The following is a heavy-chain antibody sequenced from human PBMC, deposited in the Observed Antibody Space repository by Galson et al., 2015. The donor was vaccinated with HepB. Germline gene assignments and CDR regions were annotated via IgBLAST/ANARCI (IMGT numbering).Heavy chain of an antibody. CDR2: IGAYNGNT. V-gene: IGHV1-18*01. CDR1: GYTFTSYG. J-gene: IGHJ6*03. D-gene: IGHD6-13*01. Sequence: SVKVSCKASGYTFTSYGISWVRQAPGQGLEWMGWIGAYNGNTNYAQKLQGRVTMTTDTSTSTAYMELRSLRSDDTAVYYCARIQYSSSWYAMDVWGKGTTVTVSS. CDR3: ARIQYSSSWYAMDV.